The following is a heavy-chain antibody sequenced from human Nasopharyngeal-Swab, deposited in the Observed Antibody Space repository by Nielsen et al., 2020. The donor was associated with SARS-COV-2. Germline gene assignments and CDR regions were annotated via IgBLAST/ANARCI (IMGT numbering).Heavy chain of an antibody. J-gene: IGHJ4*02. CDR1: GGSISSGDYY. CDR2: IYYSGST. Sequence: SETLSPTSTVSGGSISSGDYYWSWIRQPPGKGLEWIGYIYYSGSTYYNPSLKSRVTISVDTSKNQFSLKLSSVTAADTAVYYCARGSTYYYDSTLSEIDYWGQGTLVTVSS. CDR3: ARGSTYYYDSTLSEIDY. D-gene: IGHD3-22*01. V-gene: IGHV4-30-4*01.